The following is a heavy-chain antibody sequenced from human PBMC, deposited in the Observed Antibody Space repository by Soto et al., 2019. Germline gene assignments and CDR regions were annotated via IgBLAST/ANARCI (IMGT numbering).Heavy chain of an antibody. V-gene: IGHV3-23*01. CDR3: ANRDTSMVTRYYYGMDV. CDR1: GFRFSDYD. CDR2: ISGSGGYT. Sequence: LRLSCAASGFRFSDYDMSWVRQAPGKGLEWVSAISGSGGYTYYADSVKGRFTISRDNSKNTLYLQMNSLRVEDTAVYYCANRDTSMVTRYYYGMDVWGQGTTVTVSS. D-gene: IGHD5-18*01. J-gene: IGHJ6*02.